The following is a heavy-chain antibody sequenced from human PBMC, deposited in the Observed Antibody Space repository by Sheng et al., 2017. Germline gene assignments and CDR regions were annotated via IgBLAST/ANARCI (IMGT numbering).Heavy chain of an antibody. V-gene: IGHV3-21*01. CDR2: ISSSSSYI. Sequence: EVQLVESGGGLVKPGGSLRLSCAASGFTFSSYSMNWVRQAPGKGLEWVSSISSSSSYIYYADSVKGRFTISRDNAKNSLYLQMNSLRAEDTAVYYCARPNTVTKPHPTGYWGQGTLVTVSS. J-gene: IGHJ4*02. CDR3: ARPNTVTKPHPTGY. CDR1: GFTFSSYS. D-gene: IGHD4-17*01.